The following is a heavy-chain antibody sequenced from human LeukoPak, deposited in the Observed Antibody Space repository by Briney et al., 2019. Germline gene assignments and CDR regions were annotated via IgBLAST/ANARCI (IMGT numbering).Heavy chain of an antibody. D-gene: IGHD1-26*01. CDR3: ARDRGYSGSYFPYYFDY. CDR1: GFTFSSYG. Sequence: PGGSLRLSCAASGFTFSSYGMHWVRQAPGKGLEWVAVISYDGSNKYYADSVKGRFTISRDNSKNTLYLQMNSLRADDTAVYYCARDRGYSGSYFPYYFDYWGQGTLVTVSS. CDR2: ISYDGSNK. J-gene: IGHJ4*02. V-gene: IGHV3-30*03.